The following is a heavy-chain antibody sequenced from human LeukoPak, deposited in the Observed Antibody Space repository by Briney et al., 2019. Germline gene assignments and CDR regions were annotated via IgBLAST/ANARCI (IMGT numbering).Heavy chain of an antibody. CDR3: AGRLWRRDGYNLSAFDI. J-gene: IGHJ3*02. V-gene: IGHV4-59*01. Sequence: KPSETLSLTCTVSGGSISSYYWNWIRQPPGKGLEWIGDIYYSGSTNYNPSLKSRVTISVDTSKNQFSLKLSSVTAADTAVYYCAGRLWRRDGYNLSAFDIWGQGTMVTVSS. CDR1: GGSISSYY. CDR2: IYYSGST. D-gene: IGHD5-24*01.